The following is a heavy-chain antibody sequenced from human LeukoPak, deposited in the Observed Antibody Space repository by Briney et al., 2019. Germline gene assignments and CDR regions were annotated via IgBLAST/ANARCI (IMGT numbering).Heavy chain of an antibody. D-gene: IGHD6-13*01. V-gene: IGHV3-7*01. CDR1: GFIFNDFW. Sequence: PGGSLRLSCTASGFIFNDFWMSWVRQAPGEGLEWVANIRQDGGAKNYVDSVKGRFTISRDNAKKSLYLQMNSLRAEDTAVYYCAPPPIAATGNWGQGTLVTASS. CDR2: IRQDGGAK. J-gene: IGHJ4*02. CDR3: APPPIAATGN.